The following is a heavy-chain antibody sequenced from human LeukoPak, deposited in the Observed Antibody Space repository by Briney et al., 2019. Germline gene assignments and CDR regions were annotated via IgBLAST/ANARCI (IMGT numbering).Heavy chain of an antibody. V-gene: IGHV3-49*04. CDR3: TRQQVVDRTYFDY. CDR2: IRNKPYGETT. Sequence: GGSLRLSCTVSGFTFGDYAVDWVRQAPGKGLEWVGFIRNKPYGETTEYAASVKGRFTMSRDDPKSIAYLQMNSLKIDDTAVYFCTRQQVVDRTYFDYWGLGTLVMVSS. CDR1: GFTFGDYA. D-gene: IGHD3-22*01. J-gene: IGHJ4*02.